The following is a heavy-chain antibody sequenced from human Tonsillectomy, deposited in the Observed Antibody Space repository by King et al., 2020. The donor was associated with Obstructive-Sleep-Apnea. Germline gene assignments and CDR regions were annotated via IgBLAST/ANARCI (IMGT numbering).Heavy chain of an antibody. D-gene: IGHD6-6*01. CDR3: AKGPSRYYYYNMDV. CDR2: ISWNSGSI. CDR1: GFTFDDYA. V-gene: IGHV3-9*01. J-gene: IGHJ6*02. Sequence: VQLVESGGGLVQPGRSLRLSCAASGFTFDDYAMHWVRQAPGKGLEWVSGISWNSGSIGNADSVKGRFTISKDNAKNSLYLQMNSLRPEDTALYYCAKGPSRYYYYNMDVWGQGTTVTVSS.